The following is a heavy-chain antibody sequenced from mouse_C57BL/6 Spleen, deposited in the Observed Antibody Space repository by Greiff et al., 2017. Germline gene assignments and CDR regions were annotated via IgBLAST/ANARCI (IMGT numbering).Heavy chain of an antibody. CDR1: GYTFTDYE. D-gene: IGHD2-2*01. Sequence: QVQLKQSGAELVRPGASVTLSCKASGYTFTDYEMHWVKQTPVHGLEWIGAIDPETGGTAYNQKFKGKAILTADKSSSTAYMELRSLTSEDSAVXYCTGYDRGYDYWGKGTLVTVSA. V-gene: IGHV1-15*01. J-gene: IGHJ3*01. CDR3: TGYDRGYDY. CDR2: IDPETGGT.